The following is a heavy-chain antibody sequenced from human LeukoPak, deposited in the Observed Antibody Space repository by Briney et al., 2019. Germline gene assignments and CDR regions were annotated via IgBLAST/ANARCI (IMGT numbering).Heavy chain of an antibody. CDR1: QFTFNIYP. D-gene: IGHD3-22*01. J-gene: IGHJ6*02. V-gene: IGHV3-30-3*01. CDR2: IAYDGTNI. CDR3: AREPYDISGYGMDV. Sequence: PGGSLRLSCAASQFTFNIYPMHWVRQAPGKGLEWVAIIAYDGTNIFYADSVRGRFTISRDNSKSALFLEMNSLRGEDTAVYYCAREPYDISGYGMDVWGQGTMVTVSS.